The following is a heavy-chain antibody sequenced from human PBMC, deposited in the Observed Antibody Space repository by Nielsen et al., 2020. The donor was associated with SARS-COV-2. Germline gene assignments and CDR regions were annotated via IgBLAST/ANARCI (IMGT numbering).Heavy chain of an antibody. J-gene: IGHJ6*02. Sequence: SETLSLTCTVSGGPISSGGYYWSWIRHHPGKGLEWIGYIYFSGRTCYNPSLKSRVTISVDTSKNQFSLNLRSVTAADTAVYYCARESSGYDHYNYGMDVWGQGTTVTVSS. CDR1: GGPISSGGYY. D-gene: IGHD5-12*01. CDR2: IYFSGRT. CDR3: ARESSGYDHYNYGMDV. V-gene: IGHV4-31*03.